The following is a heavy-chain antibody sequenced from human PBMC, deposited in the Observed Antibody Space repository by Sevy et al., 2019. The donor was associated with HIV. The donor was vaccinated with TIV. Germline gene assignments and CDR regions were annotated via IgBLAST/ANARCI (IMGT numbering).Heavy chain of an antibody. D-gene: IGHD3-3*01. V-gene: IGHV3-23*01. CDR2: ISGSGGSI. CDR1: GFTFSSYA. J-gene: IGHJ4*02. Sequence: GGSLRLSCAASGFTFSSYAMSWVRQAPGKGLEWVSAISGSGGSIYYADSVKGRFTISRDNSKNTLYLQMNSLRAEDPGVYYWAKCDYACWSGYFYFDYWGQGTLVTVSS. CDR3: AKCDYACWSGYFYFDY.